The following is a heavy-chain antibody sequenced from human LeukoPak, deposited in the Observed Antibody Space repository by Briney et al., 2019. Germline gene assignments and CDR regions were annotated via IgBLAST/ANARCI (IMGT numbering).Heavy chain of an antibody. CDR2: ISWNSGSI. J-gene: IGHJ4*02. V-gene: IGHV3-9*01. CDR3: AKAPIAVAGIVDY. CDR1: GFTFSGYT. D-gene: IGHD6-19*01. Sequence: GGSLRLSCAASGFTFSGYTMNWVRQAPGKGLEWVSGISWNSGSIGYADSVKGRFTISRDNAKNSLYLQMNSLRAEDTALYYCAKAPIAVAGIVDYWGQGTLVTVSS.